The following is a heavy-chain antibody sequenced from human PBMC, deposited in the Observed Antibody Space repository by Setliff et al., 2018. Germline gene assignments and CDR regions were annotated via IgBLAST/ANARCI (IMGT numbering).Heavy chain of an antibody. Sequence: SSETLSLTCAVYGGSFNSYYWSWIRQPPGKGLEWIGEINQSGSTNYNPSLKSRVTMSVDTSKNQFSLKLSPVTAADTAVYYCARGLSYYDSSGYLLAPYAFDIWGQGTMVTVSS. D-gene: IGHD3-22*01. CDR1: GGSFNSYY. CDR2: INQSGST. J-gene: IGHJ3*02. V-gene: IGHV4-34*01. CDR3: ARGLSYYDSSGYLLAPYAFDI.